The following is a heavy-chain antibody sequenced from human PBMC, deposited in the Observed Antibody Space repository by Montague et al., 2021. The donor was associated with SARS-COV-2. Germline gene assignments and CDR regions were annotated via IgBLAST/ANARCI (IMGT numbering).Heavy chain of an antibody. CDR3: ARAPIYRSSWYAYFDY. D-gene: IGHD6-13*01. CDR2: INYSGST. CDR1: GDSMNNYY. Sequence: SETLSLTCTVSGDSMNNYYWSWIRQPPGKGLEWIGYINYSGSTHYNPSLQSRVTLSNDMSKNQFSLRLTSVTAADTAMYFCARAPIYRSSWYAYFDYWGQGTLVTVSS. J-gene: IGHJ4*02. V-gene: IGHV4-59*01.